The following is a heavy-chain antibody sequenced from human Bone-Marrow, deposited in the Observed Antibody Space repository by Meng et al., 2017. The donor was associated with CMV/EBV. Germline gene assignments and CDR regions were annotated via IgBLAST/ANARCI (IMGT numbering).Heavy chain of an antibody. CDR1: GYTFTDYY. V-gene: IGHV1-2*02. CDR2: INPNSADT. J-gene: IGHJ3*02. Sequence: ASVKVSCKASGYTFTDYYIHWVRQAPGQGLDWMGWINPNSADTKYVQKFQGRVTLTRDTSISTAYLELNRLRSDDAAVYYCARDKGRTSPPDAFDIWGQGTMVTVSS. D-gene: IGHD3-10*01. CDR3: ARDKGRTSPPDAFDI.